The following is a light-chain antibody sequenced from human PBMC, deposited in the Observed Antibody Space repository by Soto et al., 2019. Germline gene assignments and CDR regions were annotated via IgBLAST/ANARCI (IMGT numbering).Light chain of an antibody. CDR1: SNDVGLYNY. V-gene: IGLV2-14*03. J-gene: IGLJ3*02. CDR3: TSYTSTRTVV. CDR2: DVS. Sequence: QSALTQPASVSGSPGQSITISCSGTSNDVGLYNYVSWYQYHPGTAPKLMIYDVSNRPSGVSDRFSGSESGNTASLTISGLQADDEADYYCTSYTSTRTVVFGGGTKLTVL.